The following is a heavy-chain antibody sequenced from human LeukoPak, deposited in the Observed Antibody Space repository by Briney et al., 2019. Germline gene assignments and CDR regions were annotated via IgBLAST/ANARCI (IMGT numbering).Heavy chain of an antibody. CDR1: GFTFEDYG. D-gene: IGHD2-2*02. CDR3: ARDGAFYCSSTSCYSDY. Sequence: GGSLRLSCAASGFTFEDYGMSWVRQAPGKGLERVSGINWNGGSTGYADSVKGRFTISRDNAKNSLYLQMNSLRAEDTALYYCARDGAFYCSSTSCYSDYWGQGTLVTVSS. CDR2: INWNGGST. V-gene: IGHV3-20*04. J-gene: IGHJ4*02.